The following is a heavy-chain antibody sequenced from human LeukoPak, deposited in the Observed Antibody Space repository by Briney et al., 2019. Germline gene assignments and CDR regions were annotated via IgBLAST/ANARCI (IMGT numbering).Heavy chain of an antibody. J-gene: IGHJ6*02. CDR3: AVSSSPGGHYYYGMDV. CDR1: GYTFTSYA. V-gene: IGHV1-3*01. D-gene: IGHD2/OR15-2a*01. Sequence: ASVKVSCKASGYTFTSYAMHWVRQAPGQRLEWMGWINAGNGNTKYSQKFQGRVTITRDTSASTAYMELSSLRSEDAAVYYCAVSSSPGGHYYYGMDVWGQGTTVTVSS. CDR2: INAGNGNT.